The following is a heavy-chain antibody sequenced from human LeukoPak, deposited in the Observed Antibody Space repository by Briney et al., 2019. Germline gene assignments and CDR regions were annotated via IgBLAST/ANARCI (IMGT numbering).Heavy chain of an antibody. Sequence: GALRLSCAASGFTFSDYYMGWIRQAPGKGLEWVSYISSSGSTIYYADSVKGRFTISRDNAKNSLYLQMNSLRAEDTAVYYCARVAQYSSSPFDYWGQGTLVTVSS. CDR2: ISSSGSTI. D-gene: IGHD6-6*01. J-gene: IGHJ4*02. V-gene: IGHV3-11*01. CDR1: GFTFSDYY. CDR3: ARVAQYSSSPFDY.